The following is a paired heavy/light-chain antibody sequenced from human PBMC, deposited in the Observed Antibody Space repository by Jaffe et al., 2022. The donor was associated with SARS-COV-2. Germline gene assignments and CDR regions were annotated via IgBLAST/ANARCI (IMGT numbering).Heavy chain of an antibody. CDR2: IYPGDSNT. Sequence: EVQLVQSGAEVKKPGESLKISCKGSGYSFTIYWIDWVRQMPGKGLEWMGVIYPGDSNTRYSPSFQGQVTISADKSISTAYLQWSSLKASDTAMYYCARHMYSSGWLNAFDIWGQGTMVTVSS. CDR1: GYSFTIYW. J-gene: IGHJ3*02. D-gene: IGHD6-19*01. V-gene: IGHV5-51*01. CDR3: ARHMYSSGWLNAFDI.
Light chain of an antibody. CDR3: QQYYSISSLT. CDR1: QSVLYSSNNKNY. V-gene: IGKV4-1*01. CDR2: WAS. J-gene: IGKJ4*01. Sequence: DIVMTQSPDSLAVSLGERATINCKSTQSVLYSSNNKNYLAWYQQKPGQPPKLLIYWASTRESGVPDRFSGSGSGTDFTLTISSLQAEDVAVYYCQQYYSISSLTFGGGTKVEIK.